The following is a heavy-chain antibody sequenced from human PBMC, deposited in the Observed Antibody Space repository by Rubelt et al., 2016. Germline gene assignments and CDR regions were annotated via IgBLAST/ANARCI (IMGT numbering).Heavy chain of an antibody. V-gene: IGHV4-34*01. J-gene: IGHJ4*02. D-gene: IGHD6-19*01. CDR3: ARAGSSGPPPL. Sequence: QVQLQQWGTGLLKPSATLSLTCAVHGGSFSGYYWSWIRQPPGKRLEWIGEINHSGSTNYNPSLKSRVTLALDTSKSQFSLKLSAVTAADTVVYCCARAGSSGPPPLWGPGTLVTVSS. CDR1: GGSFSGYY. CDR2: INHSGST.